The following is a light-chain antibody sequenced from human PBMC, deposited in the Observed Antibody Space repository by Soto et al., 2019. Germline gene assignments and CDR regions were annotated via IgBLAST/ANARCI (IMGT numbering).Light chain of an antibody. CDR3: QQSYSTPRT. J-gene: IGKJ1*01. V-gene: IGKV1-39*01. CDR1: QSNSSY. Sequence: DIQMTQSPSSLSASVGDRVTITCRASQSNSSYLNWYQQKPGKAPKHLIYAASSLQSGVPTRLSGSGSGTDFTLTISSLQPEDFATYYCQQSYSTPRTFGQGTKVDIK. CDR2: AAS.